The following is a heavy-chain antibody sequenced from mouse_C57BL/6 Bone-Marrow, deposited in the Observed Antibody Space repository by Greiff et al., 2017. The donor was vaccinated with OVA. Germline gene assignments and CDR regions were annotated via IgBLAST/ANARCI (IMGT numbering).Heavy chain of an antibody. J-gene: IGHJ1*03. D-gene: IGHD1-1*01. CDR3: ARSYYGSSHWYFDV. CDR1: GYTFTSYW. V-gene: IGHV1-69*01. Sequence: QVQLQQPGAELVMPGASVKLSCKASGYTFTSYWMHWVKQRPGQGLEWIGEIDPSDSYTNYNQKFKGKSTLTVDKSSSTAYMQLSSLTSEDSAVYYCARSYYGSSHWYFDVWGTGTTVTVSS. CDR2: IDPSDSYT.